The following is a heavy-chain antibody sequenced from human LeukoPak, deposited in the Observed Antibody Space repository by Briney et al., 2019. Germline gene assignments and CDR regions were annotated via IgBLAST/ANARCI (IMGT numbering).Heavy chain of an antibody. CDR3: AKEGTQEYYDFWSYYFDY. D-gene: IGHD3-3*01. J-gene: IGHJ4*02. Sequence: PGGSPRLSCSASGFTFCSYAMSWGRQAPGKGLGWVSAISDSGGSTYYADSVNGRFTITRDNSKNTLYLQMNSLRAEDTAVYYCAKEGTQEYYDFWSYYFDYWGQGTLVTVST. CDR2: ISDSGGST. CDR1: GFTFCSYA. V-gene: IGHV3-23*01.